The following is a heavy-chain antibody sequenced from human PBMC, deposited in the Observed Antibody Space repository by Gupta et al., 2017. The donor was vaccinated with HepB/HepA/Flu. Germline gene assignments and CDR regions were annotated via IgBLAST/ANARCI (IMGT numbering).Heavy chain of an antibody. V-gene: IGHV3-15*01. CDR1: GFTFSNAW. D-gene: IGHD2-2*01. CDR2: IRAKADGGAT. CDR3: VTEWDVVAVPAVRLDY. Sequence: EVQLVESGGGLGKPGEPLRLSCAASGFTFSNAWMSWVRQAPGKGLEWVARIRAKADGGATAYSTPVKGRFIVSRDDSRETLYLQMNSLKTEDTAVYYCVTEWDVVAVPAVRLDYWGQGTLVTVSS. J-gene: IGHJ4*02.